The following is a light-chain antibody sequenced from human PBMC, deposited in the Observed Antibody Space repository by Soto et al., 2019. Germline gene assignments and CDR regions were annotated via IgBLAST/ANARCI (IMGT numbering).Light chain of an antibody. V-gene: IGKV3-20*01. CDR1: QSVSSSY. J-gene: IGKJ1*01. CDR3: QQYGSPVT. Sequence: EIVLTQSPGTLSLSPGERATLSCRASQSVSSSYLAWYQQKPGQAPRLLIYGASRRATGIPDRFSGSGSGTDFTLTISRLEPEDFALYYCQQYGSPVTFGQGTKVDIK. CDR2: GAS.